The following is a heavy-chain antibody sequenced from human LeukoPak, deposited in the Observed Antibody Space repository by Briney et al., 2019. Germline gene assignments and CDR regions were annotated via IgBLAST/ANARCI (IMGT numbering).Heavy chain of an antibody. D-gene: IGHD5-12*01. CDR1: GGSISSSSYY. J-gene: IGHJ4*02. CDR2: IYYSGST. CDR3: ARRDIVATISYFDY. V-gene: IGHV4-39*01. Sequence: SETLSLTCTVSGGSISSSSYYWGCIRQPPGKGLAWIVSIYYSGSTYYNPSLKSRVTISVDTSKNQFSLKLSSVTAADTAVYYCARRDIVATISYFDYWGQGTLVTVSS.